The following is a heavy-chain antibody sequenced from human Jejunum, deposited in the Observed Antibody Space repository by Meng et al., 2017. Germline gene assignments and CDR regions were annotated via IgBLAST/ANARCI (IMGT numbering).Heavy chain of an antibody. Sequence: QVQLVESGGGVVQPGRSLRLSCAASGFIFSDYAIHWVRQAPGKGLEWVAVISYDGSKKYYADSVKGRLTVSRDNSKNTVYLQMNSLRPEDTALYYCARDGLYGDYHLAWGQGTLVTVSS. CDR2: ISYDGSKK. CDR1: GFIFSDYA. D-gene: IGHD4-17*01. V-gene: IGHV3-30*01. CDR3: ARDGLYGDYHLA. J-gene: IGHJ5*02.